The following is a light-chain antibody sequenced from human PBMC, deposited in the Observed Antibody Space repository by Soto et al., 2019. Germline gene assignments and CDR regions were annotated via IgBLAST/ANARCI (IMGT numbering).Light chain of an antibody. CDR3: QQYGSSPCT. V-gene: IGKV3-20*01. CDR2: GAS. CDR1: QSLSSSC. Sequence: EIALTQSPGTLSLSPGERATLSCRARQSLSSSCLSWYQQKPGQAPRLLIYGASSRATGIPDRFSGSGSGTNFTLTISTLEPEDFAVYYCQQYGSSPCTFGQGTKV. J-gene: IGKJ1*01.